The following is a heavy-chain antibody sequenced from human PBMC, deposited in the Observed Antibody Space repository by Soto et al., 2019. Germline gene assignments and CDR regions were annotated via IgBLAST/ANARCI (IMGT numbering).Heavy chain of an antibody. CDR2: ICCSGGST. V-gene: IGHV3-NL1*01. CDR1: GFTFSSYG. Sequence: PGGSLRLSCAASGFTFSSYGMHWVRQAPGKGLWLVLFICCSGGSTYFAVSVKGRFTISRDNSKITLYLQMNSLRAEDTAVFYCARVRYYYDSSGPEDAFDIWGQGTMVTVSS. J-gene: IGHJ3*02. D-gene: IGHD3-22*01. CDR3: ARVRYYYDSSGPEDAFDI.